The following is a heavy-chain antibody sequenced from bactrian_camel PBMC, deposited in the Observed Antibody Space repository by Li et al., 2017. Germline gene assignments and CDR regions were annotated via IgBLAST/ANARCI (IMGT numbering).Heavy chain of an antibody. Sequence: QVQLVESGGGLVRPGGSLRLSCAPSGAIWNKYCMGWFRQAPEKERERVATIDKDDYVRSRDSVKGRFTISKDNAENTVYLQMNSLRSGDTAQYYCGPANSRSCYPRNRGQGTQVIV. CDR2: IDKDDYV. J-gene: IGHJ4*01. CDR1: GAIWNKYC. V-gene: IGHV3S53*01. D-gene: IGHD6*01. CDR3: GPANSRSCYPRN.